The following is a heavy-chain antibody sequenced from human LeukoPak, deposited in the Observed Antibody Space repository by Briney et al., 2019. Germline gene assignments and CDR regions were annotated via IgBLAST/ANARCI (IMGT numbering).Heavy chain of an antibody. V-gene: IGHV3-33*01. CDR1: GFTFSSYG. J-gene: IGHJ4*02. Sequence: GGSLRLSCAASGFTFSSYGMHWVRQAPGQGLEWVAVIWYDGSNKYYADSVKGRFTISRDNSKNTLYLQMNSLRAEDTAVYYCARDLGYSGYDKGGSGFWGQGTLVTVSS. CDR3: ARDLGYSGYDKGGSGF. CDR2: IWYDGSNK. D-gene: IGHD5-12*01.